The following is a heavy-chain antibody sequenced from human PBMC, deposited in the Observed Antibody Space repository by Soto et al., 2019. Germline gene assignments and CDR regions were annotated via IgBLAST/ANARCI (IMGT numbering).Heavy chain of an antibody. D-gene: IGHD3-10*01. Sequence: SEGLSLKCSVSDGSVSSGSFYSSWIRQRPGEGPEWMGHVDNSGSSNYNPYLKSRVTRSMGTPGNQFALRLTSVTAAATAAYSCARRPRDGDGTPYYGDFWGQVILATVS. CDR1: DGSVSSGSFY. CDR2: VDNSGSS. J-gene: IGHJ4*02. V-gene: IGHV4-61*01. CDR3: ARRPRDGDGTPYYGDF.